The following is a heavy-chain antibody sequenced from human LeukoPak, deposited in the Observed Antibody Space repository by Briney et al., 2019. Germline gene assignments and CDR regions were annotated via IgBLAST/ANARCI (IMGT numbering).Heavy chain of an antibody. CDR1: NVSISSGSHY. D-gene: IGHD1-26*01. Sequence: PSQTLSLTCTVSNVSISSGSHYWHWIRQPAGKGLEWIGRIYAGGRSNYNPSLRSRVTISVDTSKNQFSLKLSSVTAADTAVYYCARADHTEWELPPRPHFDYWGQGTLVTVSS. CDR3: ARADHTEWELPPRPHFDY. CDR2: IYAGGRS. J-gene: IGHJ4*02. V-gene: IGHV4-61*02.